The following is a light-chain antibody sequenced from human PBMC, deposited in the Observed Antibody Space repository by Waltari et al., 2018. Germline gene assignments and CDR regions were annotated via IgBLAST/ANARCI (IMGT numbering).Light chain of an antibody. CDR1: QSVRSN. J-gene: IGKJ5*01. CDR3: QQYDNWPIT. CDR2: GAS. V-gene: IGKV3-15*01. Sequence: EIVMTQFPATLSVSPGERSTLSCRASQSVRSNLAWYQQKPGQAPRLLIYGASTRATGFPARFSASGSGTEFTLTISSLQSEDFAVYYCQQYDNWPITFGQGTRVEIK.